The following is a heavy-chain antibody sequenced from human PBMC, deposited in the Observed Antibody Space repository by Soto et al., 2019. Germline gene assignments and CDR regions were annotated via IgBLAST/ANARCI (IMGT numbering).Heavy chain of an antibody. D-gene: IGHD2-21*01. Sequence: GSLRLACTDSVFSVNTYVMDWVRQAPGKGLEWVARILYDGSKEYYADPVKGRFTISRDNSKNTLYLQMDRLRVEDTAVYFCAKGLALMADHWGQGTPVTVS. V-gene: IGHV3-30*18. J-gene: IGHJ4*02. CDR2: ILYDGSKE. CDR3: AKGLALMADH. CDR1: VFSVNTYV.